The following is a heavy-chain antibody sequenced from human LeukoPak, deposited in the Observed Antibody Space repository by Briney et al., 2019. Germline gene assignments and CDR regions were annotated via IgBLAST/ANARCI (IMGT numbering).Heavy chain of an antibody. V-gene: IGHV4-4*07. CDR1: GGSISNYC. J-gene: IGHJ4*02. D-gene: IGHD3-16*01. CDR3: ARVGDYALKD. CDR2: FYNSGST. Sequence: PSETLSLTCTVSGGSISNYCWSWIRQPAGKGLEWIGRFYNSGSTNCNPSLKSRVTMSVDTSKNQFSLRLSSVTAADTAVYYCARVGDYALKDWGQGTLVTVSS.